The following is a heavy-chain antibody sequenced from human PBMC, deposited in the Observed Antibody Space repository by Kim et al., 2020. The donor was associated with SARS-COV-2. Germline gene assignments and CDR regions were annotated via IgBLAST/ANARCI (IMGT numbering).Heavy chain of an antibody. CDR1: GGSFSGYY. CDR2: INHSGST. Sequence: SETLSLTCAVYGGSFSGYYWSWIRQPPGKGLEWIGEINHSGSTNYNPSLKSRVTISVDTSKNQFSLKLSSVTAADTAVYYCARGKQLVVPAAMARGVERTQPKKSPCMDVWGQGTTVTVSS. CDR3: ARGKQLVVPAAMARGVERTQPKKSPCMDV. D-gene: IGHD2-2*01. J-gene: IGHJ6*02. V-gene: IGHV4-34*01.